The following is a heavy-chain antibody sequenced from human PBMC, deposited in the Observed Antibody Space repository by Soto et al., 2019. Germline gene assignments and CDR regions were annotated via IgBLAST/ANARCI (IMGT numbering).Heavy chain of an antibody. D-gene: IGHD6-19*01. CDR2: INHSGST. CDR3: ARLASGWQYYYFDF. CDR1: GGSFSPYF. V-gene: IGHV4-34*01. J-gene: IGHJ2*01. Sequence: QVQLQQWGAGLLKPSETLSLTCAVYGGSFSPYFWSWIRHPPGKGLEWIGEINHSGSTNYNPSLTRRATLSVDTSKNQVSLKLTSVTAADTAVYYCARLASGWQYYYFDFWGRGTPVTVSA.